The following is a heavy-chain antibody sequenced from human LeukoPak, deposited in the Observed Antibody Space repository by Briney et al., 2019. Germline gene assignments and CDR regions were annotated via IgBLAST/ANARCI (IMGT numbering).Heavy chain of an antibody. CDR3: ARDLYYDSSGYHFDY. Sequence: PGGSLRLSCEASGFSFSSYSMNWVRQAPGKGLEWVAYISSSSSYIYYADSVKGRFTISRDNAKNSLYLQMNSLRAEDTAVYYCARDLYYDSSGYHFDYWGQGTLVTVSS. J-gene: IGHJ4*02. V-gene: IGHV3-21*05. CDR1: GFSFSSYS. D-gene: IGHD3-22*01. CDR2: ISSSSSYI.